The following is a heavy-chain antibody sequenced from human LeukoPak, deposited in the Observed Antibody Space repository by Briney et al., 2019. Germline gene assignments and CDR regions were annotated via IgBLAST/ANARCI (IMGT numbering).Heavy chain of an antibody. J-gene: IGHJ4*02. CDR1: GFNFTNYA. CDR2: LSGRGSNT. Sequence: GGSLRLSCAASGFNFTNYAMSWVRQAPAKGLEWVSGLSGRGSNTYYADSVKGRFTISRDNSKNTLYLQMNSLRAEDTAVYYCARDSQHLNFDHWGQGTLVTVSS. D-gene: IGHD3-3*02. V-gene: IGHV3-23*01. CDR3: ARDSQHLNFDH.